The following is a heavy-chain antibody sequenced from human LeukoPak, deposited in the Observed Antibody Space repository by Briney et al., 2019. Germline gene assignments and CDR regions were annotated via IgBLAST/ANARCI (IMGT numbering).Heavy chain of an antibody. Sequence: SGPALVKPTQTLTLTCTFSGFSLSTSKMCVNFIRQPPGKALEWLARIDWDDDEYYSTSLRPRLTISKDTSKNQVVLTMTNMDPVDTATHYCARIIAGPDYFDSWGQGTLVTVSS. J-gene: IGHJ4*02. V-gene: IGHV2-70*11. CDR3: ARIIAGPDYFDS. CDR1: GFSLSTSKMC. D-gene: IGHD2-21*01. CDR2: IDWDDDE.